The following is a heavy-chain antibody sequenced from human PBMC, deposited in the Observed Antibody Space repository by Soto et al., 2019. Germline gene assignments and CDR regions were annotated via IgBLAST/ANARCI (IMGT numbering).Heavy chain of an antibody. J-gene: IGHJ5*02. D-gene: IGHD2-15*01. CDR2: IYTSGST. V-gene: IGHV4-4*07. Sequence: SETLSLTCTVSGGSISSYYWSWIRQPAGKGLEWIGRIYTSGSTNYNPSLKSRVTMSVDTSKNQFSLKLSSVTAADTAVYYYARAVACSGGSCYSNWFDPWGQGPLVTVSS. CDR3: ARAVACSGGSCYSNWFDP. CDR1: GGSISSYY.